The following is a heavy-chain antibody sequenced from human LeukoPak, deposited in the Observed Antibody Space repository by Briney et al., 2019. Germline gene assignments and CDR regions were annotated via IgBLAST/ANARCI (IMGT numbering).Heavy chain of an antibody. J-gene: IGHJ6*02. CDR2: MNPNSGNT. CDR3: ARASSYANLAYYYYGMDV. D-gene: IGHD2-2*01. Sequence: ASVKVSCKASGYTFTSYDINWVRQATGQGLEWMGWMNPNSGNTGYAQKFQGRVTMTRNTSISTAYMELSSLRSEDTAVYYCARASSYANLAYYYYGMDVWGQGTTVTVSS. V-gene: IGHV1-8*01. CDR1: GYTFTSYD.